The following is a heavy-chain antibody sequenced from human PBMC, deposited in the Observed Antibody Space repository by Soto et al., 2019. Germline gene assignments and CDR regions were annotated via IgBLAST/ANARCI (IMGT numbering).Heavy chain of an antibody. CDR3: ARVNGHYYYGMDV. J-gene: IGHJ6*02. CDR2: ITSSGTTI. CDR1: GFTFSGYA. V-gene: IGHV3-11*01. Sequence: GGSLRLSCAASGFTFSGYAMSWVRQAPGKGLEWVSAITSSGTTIYYADSVKGRFTISRDNAKNSLYLQMNSLRAEDTAVYYCARVNGHYYYGMDVWGQGTTVTVSS. D-gene: IGHD1-1*01.